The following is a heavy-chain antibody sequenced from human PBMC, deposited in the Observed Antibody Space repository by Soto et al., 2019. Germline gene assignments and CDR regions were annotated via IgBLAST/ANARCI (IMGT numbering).Heavy chain of an antibody. V-gene: IGHV1-18*04. CDR1: GYTFTSYG. CDR3: ASEDIVVVAAATHCYYGMDV. J-gene: IGHJ6*02. D-gene: IGHD2-15*01. CDR2: ISAYNGNT. Sequence: ASVKVSCKASGYTFTSYGISWVRQAPGQGLGWMGWISAYNGNTNYAQKLQGRVTMTTDTSTSTAYMELRSLRSDDTAVYYCASEDIVVVAAATHCYYGMDVWGHGTTVTVSS.